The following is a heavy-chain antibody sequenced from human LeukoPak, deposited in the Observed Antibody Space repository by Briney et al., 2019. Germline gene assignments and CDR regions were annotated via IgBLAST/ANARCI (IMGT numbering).Heavy chain of an antibody. CDR2: IYYSGST. CDR3: ARSRRIAARQFDY. V-gene: IGHV4-59*01. D-gene: IGHD6-6*01. J-gene: IGHJ4*02. CDR1: GGSISSYY. Sequence: PSETLSLTCTVSGGSISSYYWSWIRQPPGKGLEWIGYIYYSGSTNYNPSLKSRVTISVDTSKNQFSLKLSSVTAADTAVYYCARSRRIAARQFDYWGQGTLVTVSS.